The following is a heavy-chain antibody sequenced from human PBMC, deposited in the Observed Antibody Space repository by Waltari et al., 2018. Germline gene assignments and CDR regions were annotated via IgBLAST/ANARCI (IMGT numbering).Heavy chain of an antibody. CDR2: LILGGSEK. J-gene: IGHJ4*02. CDR1: GFTFSSYW. Sequence: EVQLVEAGGGLVQPGGSLRLSCAASGFTFSSYWMSWVRQAPGKGPRLVTNLILGGSEKSSVACCKGRFTSSGHNANNSLYLPMNSLRAEDTAVYYCARRFVVAASLEALGYWGQGTLVTVSS. D-gene: IGHD2-15*01. CDR3: ARRFVVAASLEALGY. V-gene: IGHV3-7*01.